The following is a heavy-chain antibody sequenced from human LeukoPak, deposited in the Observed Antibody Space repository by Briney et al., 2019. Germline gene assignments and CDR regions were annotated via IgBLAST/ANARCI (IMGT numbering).Heavy chain of an antibody. V-gene: IGHV4-4*07. J-gene: IGHJ4*02. Sequence: SETLSLTCTVSGGSLSSYYWSWIRQPAGKGLEWIGRIYTSGSTNYNPSLKSRVTISVDKSKNQFSLKLSSVTAADTAVHYCAGRGGLYYFDYWGQGTLVTVSS. CDR2: IYTSGST. CDR1: GGSLSSYY. CDR3: AGRGGLYYFDY. D-gene: IGHD4-23*01.